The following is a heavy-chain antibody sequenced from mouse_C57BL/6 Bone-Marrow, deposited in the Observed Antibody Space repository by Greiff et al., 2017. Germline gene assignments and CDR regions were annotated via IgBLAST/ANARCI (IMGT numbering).Heavy chain of an antibody. D-gene: IGHD2-4*01. V-gene: IGHV1-64*01. J-gene: IGHJ4*01. CDR1: GYTFTNYW. CDR2: MHPNGGSP. Sequence: QVQLQQPGAELVKPGASVKLSCTASGYTFTNYWMHWVKQRPGQGLEWIGMMHPNGGSPDYNEKFKSEATLSVDKSSRTAYMKLSSLTSEDSAVYYCTRSYDYDDYTMDYWDQGTAVTVSS. CDR3: TRSYDYDDYTMDY.